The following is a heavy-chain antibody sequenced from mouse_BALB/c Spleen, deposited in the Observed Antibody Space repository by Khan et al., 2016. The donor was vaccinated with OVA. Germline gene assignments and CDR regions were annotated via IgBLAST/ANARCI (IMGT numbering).Heavy chain of an antibody. Sequence: LQQSGAELVRPGVSVKISCKGSGYTFTDFTMHWVKQSHAMSLEWIGVISTYYGHATYNQKFKDKATMTVDKSSSTAYMELARLTSEDSAIYYCTGGGGGNRFAYWGQGTLVTVSA. V-gene: IGHV1S137*01. J-gene: IGHJ3*01. CDR1: GYTFTDFT. CDR3: TGGGGGNRFAY. CDR2: ISTYYGHA.